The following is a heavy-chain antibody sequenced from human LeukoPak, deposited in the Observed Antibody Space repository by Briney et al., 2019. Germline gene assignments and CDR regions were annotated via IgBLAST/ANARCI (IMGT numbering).Heavy chain of an antibody. CDR2: IYYSGST. CDR1: GGSISSGDYY. J-gene: IGHJ3*02. V-gene: IGHV4-30-4*01. Sequence: SETLSLTCTVSGGSISSGDYYWSWIRQPPGKGLEWIVYIYYSGSTYYNPSLKSRVTISVDTSKNQFSLKLSSVTAADTAVYYCARTRVDKGAFDIWGQGTMVTVSS. CDR3: ARTRVDKGAFDI.